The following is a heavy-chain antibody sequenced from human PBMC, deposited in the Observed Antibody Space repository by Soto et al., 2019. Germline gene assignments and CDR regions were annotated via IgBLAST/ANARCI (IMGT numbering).Heavy chain of an antibody. D-gene: IGHD3-22*01. CDR3: AKDDDTSSHFSLLDF. V-gene: IGHV3-33*06. J-gene: IGHJ4*02. CDR2: SWSGGRGE. CDR1: GFTFSHYG. Sequence: QVQLVESGGGVVQPGTFLRLSCAASGFTFSHYGIHWFRQAPGKGLEWVGLSWSGGRGEDCADSVRGRFTISRDYSKTTVYLQMNSLRVEDTAVYYCAKDDDTSSHFSLLDFRGQGTLVTVSS.